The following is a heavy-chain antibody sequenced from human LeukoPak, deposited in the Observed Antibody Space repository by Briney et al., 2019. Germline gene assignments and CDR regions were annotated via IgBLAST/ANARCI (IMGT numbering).Heavy chain of an antibody. V-gene: IGHV3-7*01. CDR2: LHADGNEK. Sequence: GGSLRLSCAASGFTVSSNYMSWVRQAPGKGLEWVARLHADGNEKYFVHSVKGRFTVSRDNAKNSLYLQMNSLRVEGTAVYYCARGGYSFDYLGQGTLVTVSS. D-gene: IGHD5-12*01. J-gene: IGHJ4*02. CDR1: GFTVSSNY. CDR3: ARGGYSFDY.